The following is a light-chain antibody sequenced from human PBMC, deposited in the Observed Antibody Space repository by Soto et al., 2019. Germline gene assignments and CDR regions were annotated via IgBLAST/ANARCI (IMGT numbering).Light chain of an antibody. J-gene: IGKJ1*01. CDR3: QQSGGSPWT. Sequence: DIQMTQSPPSLSASVGDSVTITCRASRSVGRYLNWYQKRAGKAPKLLIYAASSLQTGVPSRFRGTGSANEFSLNNKRLQPEDGATFFCQQSGGSPWTFGQGTDVQI. V-gene: IGKV1-39*01. CDR1: RSVGRY. CDR2: AAS.